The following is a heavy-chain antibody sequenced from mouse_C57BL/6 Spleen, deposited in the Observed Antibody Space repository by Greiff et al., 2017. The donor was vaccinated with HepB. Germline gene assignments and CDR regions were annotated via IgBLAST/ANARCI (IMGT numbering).Heavy chain of an antibody. CDR2: SRNKANDYTT. V-gene: IGHV7-1*01. CDR1: GFTFSDFY. D-gene: IGHD2-2*01. Sequence: EVKVVESGGGLVQSGRSLRLSCATSGFTFSDFYMEWVRQAPGKGLEWIAASRNKANDYTTEYSASVKGRFIVSRDTSQSILYLQMNALRAEDTAIYYCARDASYGYGAMDYWGQGTSVTVSS. CDR3: ARDASYGYGAMDY. J-gene: IGHJ4*01.